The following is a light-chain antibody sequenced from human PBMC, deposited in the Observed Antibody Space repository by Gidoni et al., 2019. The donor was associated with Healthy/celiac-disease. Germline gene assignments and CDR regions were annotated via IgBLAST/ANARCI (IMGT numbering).Light chain of an antibody. CDR3: AAWDDSLNGPV. Sequence: QSVLPQPPSASGTPGHRVTISWSGSSSNIGSNTVTWYQQLPGTAPNLLIYSNNQRPSGVPDRFSGSKSGTSASLAISGLQSEDEADYYCAAWDDSLNGPVFGGGTKLTVL. V-gene: IGLV1-44*01. J-gene: IGLJ2*01. CDR1: SSNIGSNT. CDR2: SNN.